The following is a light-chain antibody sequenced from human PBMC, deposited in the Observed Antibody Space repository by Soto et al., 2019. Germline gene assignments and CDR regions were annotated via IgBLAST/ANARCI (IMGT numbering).Light chain of an antibody. CDR3: QQYDSSPSFT. J-gene: IGKJ3*01. CDR2: GAS. CDR1: QSVSSSY. V-gene: IGKV3-20*01. Sequence: EIVLTQSPGTLYLSPGERATLSCRASQSVSSSYLAWYQQKPGQAPRLLIYGASSRATGIPDRFSGSGCGTDFTLTISRLEPEDFAVYYCQQYDSSPSFTFGPGTKVDIK.